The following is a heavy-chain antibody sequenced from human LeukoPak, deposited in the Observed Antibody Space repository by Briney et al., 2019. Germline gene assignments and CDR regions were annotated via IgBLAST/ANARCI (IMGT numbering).Heavy chain of an antibody. D-gene: IGHD4-23*01. V-gene: IGHV1-2*02. CDR3: ATARARLSGNSD. Sequence: ASVKVSFKASGYTFTGYYMHWVRQAPGRGLEWMGWINPNSGGTNYAQKFQGRVTMTRDTSISTAYMELSRLRSDDTAVYYCATARARLSGNSDWGQGTLVTVSS. CDR2: INPNSGGT. J-gene: IGHJ4*02. CDR1: GYTFTGYY.